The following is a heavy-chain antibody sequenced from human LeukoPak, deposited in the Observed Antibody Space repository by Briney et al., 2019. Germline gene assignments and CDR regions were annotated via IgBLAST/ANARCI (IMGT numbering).Heavy chain of an antibody. V-gene: IGHV3-49*04. J-gene: IGHJ5*02. Sequence: GGSLRLSCTASGFTFGDYAMSWVRQAPGKGLEWVGFIRSKAYGGTTEYAASVKGRFTISRDDSKYIAYLQMKSLKTEDTALYYCTRDSGTYNWFDPWGQGTLVTVSS. CDR2: IRSKAYGGTT. CDR3: TRDSGTYNWFDP. CDR1: GFTFGDYA. D-gene: IGHD1-26*01.